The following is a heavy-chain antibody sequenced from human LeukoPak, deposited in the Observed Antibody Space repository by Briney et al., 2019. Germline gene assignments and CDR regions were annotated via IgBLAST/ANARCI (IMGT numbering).Heavy chain of an antibody. Sequence: SETLSLTCAVYGGSFSGYYWSWIRQPPGKGLEWIGEINHSGSTNYNPSLKSRVTISVDTSKNQFSLKLSSVTAADTAVYYCACVLNLAIDYWGQGTLVTVSS. CDR2: INHSGST. CDR1: GGSFSGYY. CDR3: ACVLNLAIDY. J-gene: IGHJ4*02. V-gene: IGHV4-34*01. D-gene: IGHD4/OR15-4a*01.